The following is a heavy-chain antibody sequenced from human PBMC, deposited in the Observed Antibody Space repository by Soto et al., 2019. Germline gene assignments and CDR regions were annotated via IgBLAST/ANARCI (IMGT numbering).Heavy chain of an antibody. CDR1: GGSISSGDYY. CDR3: ARERPDGARLDP. V-gene: IGHV4-30-4*01. J-gene: IGHJ5*02. D-gene: IGHD6-6*01. Sequence: QVQLQESGPGLVKPSQTLSLTCTVSGGSISSGDYYWSWIRQPPGKGLEWIGYIYHSGSTYYNPSLMSRGPTSVNTSKHPSSLKLSSVTAAATAVYYCARERPDGARLDPWGQGTLVTVSS. CDR2: IYHSGST.